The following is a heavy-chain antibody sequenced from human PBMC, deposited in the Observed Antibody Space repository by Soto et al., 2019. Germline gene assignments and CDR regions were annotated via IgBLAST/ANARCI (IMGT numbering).Heavy chain of an antibody. CDR1: GFMFSDYA. V-gene: IGHV3-23*01. D-gene: IGHD3-16*01. Sequence: LRLSFAASGFMFSDYAMTWARQAPGKELEWVSGLLRPGRSTYYADSVKGRFTISGDTSANTVYLQMDSLRAEDTAVYYCAKDAIANDGIWLMDSWGQGTVVTVSS. CDR3: AKDAIANDGIWLMDS. CDR2: LLRPGRST. J-gene: IGHJ5*02.